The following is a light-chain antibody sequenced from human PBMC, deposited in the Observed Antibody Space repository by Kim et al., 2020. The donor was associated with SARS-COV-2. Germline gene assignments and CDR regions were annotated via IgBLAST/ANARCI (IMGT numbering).Light chain of an antibody. Sequence: DIQLTQSPSFLSASVGDRVTITCRASQDISSYLAWYQQKPGKAPKLLIYAASTLQSGVPSRFSGSGSGTDFTLTISSLQPEDFATYYCQQLNSDPLTFGGGTKV. CDR3: QQLNSDPLT. CDR2: AAS. J-gene: IGKJ4*01. V-gene: IGKV1-9*01. CDR1: QDISSY.